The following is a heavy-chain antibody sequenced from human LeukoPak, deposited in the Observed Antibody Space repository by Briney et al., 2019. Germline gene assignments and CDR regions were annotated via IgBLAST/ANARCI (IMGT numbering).Heavy chain of an antibody. J-gene: IGHJ6*02. D-gene: IGHD2-2*01. CDR2: INHSGST. Sequence: SETLSLTCAVYGGSFSGHYWSWIRQPPGKGLEWIGEINHSGSTNYNPSLKSRVTISVDTSKNQFSLKLSSVTAADTAVYYCARLVGYCSSTSCYRYYYYGMDVWGQGTTVTVSS. V-gene: IGHV4-34*01. CDR3: ARLVGYCSSTSCYRYYYYGMDV. CDR1: GGSFSGHY.